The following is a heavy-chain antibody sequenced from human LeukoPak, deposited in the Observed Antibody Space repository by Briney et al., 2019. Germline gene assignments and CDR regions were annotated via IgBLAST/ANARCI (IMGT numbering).Heavy chain of an antibody. CDR2: INSDGSSI. J-gene: IGHJ4*02. V-gene: IGHV3-74*01. CDR3: ASWYQLLSY. Sequence: GGSLRLSCVASGFTFSSYWMHWVRQAPGKGLVWVSRINSDGSSISYADSVKGRFTISRDNAKNTLYLQMNSLRPEDTAVYYCASWYQLLSYWGQGTLVTVSS. CDR1: GFTFSSYW. D-gene: IGHD2-2*01.